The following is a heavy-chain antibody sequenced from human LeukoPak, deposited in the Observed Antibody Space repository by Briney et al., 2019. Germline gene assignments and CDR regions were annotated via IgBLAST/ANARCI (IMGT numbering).Heavy chain of an antibody. CDR2: IHNSGST. CDR3: ARGDGYNSRRFDP. J-gene: IGHJ5*02. D-gene: IGHD5-24*01. V-gene: IGHV4-34*01. Sequence: SETLSLTCAVSGGSFSGYYSSWIRHPPGKGLGWIGEIHNSGSTNYNPSLKSRVTISVDTSKNQFSLKLSSVTAPDTPVYYCARGDGYNSRRFDPWGQGTLVTVSS. CDR1: GGSFSGYY.